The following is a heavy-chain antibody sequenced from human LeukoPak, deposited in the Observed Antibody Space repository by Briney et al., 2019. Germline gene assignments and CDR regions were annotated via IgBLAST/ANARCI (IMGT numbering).Heavy chain of an antibody. CDR3: TRHEITMVRGVIITLDY. CDR1: GFTFSGSA. V-gene: IGHV3-73*01. CDR2: IRSKANSYAT. Sequence: GGSLRLSCAASGFTFSGSAMHWVRQASGKGLEWVGRIRSKANSYATAYAAWVEGRFNIPRDDSKNTAHLQMNSLRTEDTAVYYCTRHEITMVRGVIITLDYWGQGTLVTVSS. J-gene: IGHJ4*02. D-gene: IGHD3-10*01.